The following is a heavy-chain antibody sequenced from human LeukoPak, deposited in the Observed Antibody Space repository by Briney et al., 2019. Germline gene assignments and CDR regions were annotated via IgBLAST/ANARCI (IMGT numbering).Heavy chain of an antibody. CDR3: AKDYREGYCRSTSCQQTYGMDV. CDR2: ISGSGGST. Sequence: GGSLRLSCAASGFAFSSYAMSWVRQAPGKGLEWVSAISGSGGSTYYADSVKGRFTISRDNSKNTLYLQMNSLRAEDTAVYYCAKDYREGYCRSTSCQQTYGMDVWSQGTTVTVSS. V-gene: IGHV3-23*01. CDR1: GFAFSSYA. D-gene: IGHD2-2*01. J-gene: IGHJ6*02.